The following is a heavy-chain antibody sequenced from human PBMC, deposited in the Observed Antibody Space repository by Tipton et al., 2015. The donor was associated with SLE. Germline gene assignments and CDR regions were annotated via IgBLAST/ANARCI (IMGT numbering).Heavy chain of an antibody. D-gene: IGHD3-22*01. V-gene: IGHV3-21*01. Sequence: QLVQSGVGLVKPGGSLRLSCAASGFTFSSYSMNWVRQAPGKGLEWVSSISSSSSYIYYADSVKGRFTISRDNAKNSLYLQMNSLRAEDTAVYYCAREVSGGITMIVVDWEWFDPWGQGTLVTVSS. CDR3: AREVSGGITMIVVDWEWFDP. CDR1: GFTFSSYS. CDR2: ISSSSSYI. J-gene: IGHJ5*02.